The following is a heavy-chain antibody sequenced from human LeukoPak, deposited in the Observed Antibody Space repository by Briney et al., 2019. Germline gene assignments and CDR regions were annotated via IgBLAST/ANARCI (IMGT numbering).Heavy chain of an antibody. Sequence: ASVKVSCKASGYTFTGYYMRWVRQAPGQGLEWMGWINPNSGGTNYAQKFQGRVTMTRDTSISTAYMEPSRLRSDDTAVYYCARVLRFLEKPDYWGQGTLVTVSS. D-gene: IGHD3-3*01. CDR1: GYTFTGYY. J-gene: IGHJ4*02. CDR2: INPNSGGT. V-gene: IGHV1-2*02. CDR3: ARVLRFLEKPDY.